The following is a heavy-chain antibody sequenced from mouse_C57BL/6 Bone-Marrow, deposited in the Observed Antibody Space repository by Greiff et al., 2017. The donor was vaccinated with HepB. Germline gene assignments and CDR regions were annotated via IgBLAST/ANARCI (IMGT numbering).Heavy chain of an antibody. J-gene: IGHJ1*03. Sequence: QVQLQQSGAELVRPGTSVKMSCKASGYTFTNYWIGWAKQRPGHGLEWIGDIYPGGGYTNYNEKFKGKATLTADKSSSTAYMQFSSLTSEDSAIYYCARVFYYYYGSSPYFDVWGTGTTVTVSS. V-gene: IGHV1-63*01. D-gene: IGHD1-1*01. CDR1: GYTFTNYW. CDR2: IYPGGGYT. CDR3: ARVFYYYYGSSPYFDV.